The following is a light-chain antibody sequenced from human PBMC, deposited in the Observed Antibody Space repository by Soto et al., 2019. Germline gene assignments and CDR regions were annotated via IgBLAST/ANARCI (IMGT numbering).Light chain of an antibody. CDR3: QQYFGYPYT. Sequence: IRMTQSPSSLSASIGDRVTFTCRASHRLNTYLAWYQQKPGKAPKLLIYGDSTLQSGVPSRFSGSGSGTDFTLLISCLQSEDFATYYCQQYFGYPYTFGQGTTLEIK. V-gene: IGKV1-8*01. CDR1: HRLNTY. CDR2: GDS. J-gene: IGKJ2*01.